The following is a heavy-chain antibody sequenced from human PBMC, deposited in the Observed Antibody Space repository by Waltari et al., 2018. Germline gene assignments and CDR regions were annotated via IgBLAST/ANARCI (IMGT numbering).Heavy chain of an antibody. J-gene: IGHJ3*02. CDR1: GFTFSSYG. CDR3: AKDRAAAGFDAFDI. Sequence: QVQLVESGGGVVQPGRSLRLSCAASGFTFSSYGMHWVRQAPGKGLEWVAVIWYDGSNKYYADSVKGRVTISRDNSKNTLYLQMNSLRAEDTAMYYCAKDRAAAGFDAFDIWGQGTMVTVSS. V-gene: IGHV3-30*18. CDR2: IWYDGSNK. D-gene: IGHD6-13*01.